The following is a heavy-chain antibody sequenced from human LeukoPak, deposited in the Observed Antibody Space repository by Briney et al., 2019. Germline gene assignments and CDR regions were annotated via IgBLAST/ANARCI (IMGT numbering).Heavy chain of an antibody. D-gene: IGHD5-24*01. V-gene: IGHV4-4*02. CDR2: IYHSGST. Sequence: SETLSLTCAVSGGSISSSNWWSWVRQPPGKGLEWIGEIYHSGSTNYNPSLKSRVTISVDKSKNQFSLKLSSVTAADTAVYYCARDSRMPDGNNHYFDYWGQGTLVTVSS. CDR3: ARDSRMPDGNNHYFDY. J-gene: IGHJ4*02. CDR1: GGSISSSNW.